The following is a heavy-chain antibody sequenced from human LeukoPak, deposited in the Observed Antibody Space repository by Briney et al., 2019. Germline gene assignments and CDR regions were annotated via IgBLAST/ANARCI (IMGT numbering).Heavy chain of an antibody. CDR1: GFTFSSYS. J-gene: IGHJ4*02. D-gene: IGHD2-2*01. CDR3: ARETDSTLFDY. Sequence: GGSLRLSCAASGFTFSSYSMNWVRQAPGKWLEWVSSISSSSSYIYYADSVKGRFTISRDNAKNSLYLQMNSLRAEDTAVFYCARETDSTLFDYWGQGTLVTVSS. V-gene: IGHV3-21*01. CDR2: ISSSSSYI.